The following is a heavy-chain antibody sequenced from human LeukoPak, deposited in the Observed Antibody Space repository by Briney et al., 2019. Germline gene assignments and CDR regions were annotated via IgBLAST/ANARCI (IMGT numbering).Heavy chain of an antibody. V-gene: IGHV4-59*01. J-gene: IGHJ4*02. CDR1: GGSISSYY. D-gene: IGHD3-10*01. CDR2: IYYSGST. Sequence: SETLSLTCTVSGGSISSYYWSWLRQPPGKGLEWIGYIYYSGSTNYNPSLKSRVTISVDTSKNQFSLKLSSVTAADTAVYYCARGPYYYGSGSYSFDYWGQGTLVTVSS. CDR3: ARGPYYYGSGSYSFDY.